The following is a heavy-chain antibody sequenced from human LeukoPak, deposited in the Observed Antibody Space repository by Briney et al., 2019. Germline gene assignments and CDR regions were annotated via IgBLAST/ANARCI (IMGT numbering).Heavy chain of an antibody. CDR3: ARGGAVAGTMGEG. Sequence: SVKVSCKASGYTFTSYGNSWVRQAPGQVLEWMGWLSAYNGNTNYAQKLQGRVTMTTDTSTSTAYMELRSLRSDDTAVYYCARGGAVAGTMGEGWGQGTLVTVSS. D-gene: IGHD6-19*01. CDR1: GYTFTSYG. V-gene: IGHV1-18*01. CDR2: LSAYNGNT. J-gene: IGHJ4*02.